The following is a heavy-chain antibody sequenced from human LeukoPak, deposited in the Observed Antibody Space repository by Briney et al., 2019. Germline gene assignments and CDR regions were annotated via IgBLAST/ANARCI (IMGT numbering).Heavy chain of an antibody. V-gene: IGHV1-18*04. CDR3: ARDPRNYYDSSGYSVNFEY. J-gene: IGHJ4*02. CDR2: ISAYSGHT. CDR1: GYTFTGHY. D-gene: IGHD3-22*01. Sequence: ASVKVSCKASGYTFTGHYMHWVRQAPGQGLEWMGWISAYSGHTKSVQKVQDRVTMTTDTSTNTAYIELRSLRSDDTAVYYCARDPRNYYDSSGYSVNFEYWGQGTLLTVSS.